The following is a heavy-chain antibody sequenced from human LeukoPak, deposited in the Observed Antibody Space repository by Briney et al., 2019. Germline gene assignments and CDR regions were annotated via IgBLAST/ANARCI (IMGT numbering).Heavy chain of an antibody. V-gene: IGHV3-30*02. J-gene: IGHJ2*01. D-gene: IGHD6-6*01. CDR1: RFTFSSFG. Sequence: PGGSLRLSCAASRFTFSSFGMHWVRQAPGKGLEWVAFIRYDGSNKYYADSVKGRFTISRDNAKNTLYLQMNSLRAEDTAVYYCGKVDRIIARPPPYWYFDLWGRGTLVTVSS. CDR2: IRYDGSNK. CDR3: GKVDRIIARPPPYWYFDL.